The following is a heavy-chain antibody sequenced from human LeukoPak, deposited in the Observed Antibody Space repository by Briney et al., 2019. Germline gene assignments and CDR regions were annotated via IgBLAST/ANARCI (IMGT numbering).Heavy chain of an antibody. V-gene: IGHV1-24*01. CDR2: FDPEDGET. CDR1: GYTLTELS. Sequence: GASVKVSCKVSGYTLTELSMHWVRQAPGKGLEWMGGFDPEDGETIYAQKLQGRVTMTTDTSTSTAYMELRSLRSDDTAVYYCARSIAVAGRIDAFDIWGQGTMVTVSS. D-gene: IGHD6-19*01. J-gene: IGHJ3*02. CDR3: ARSIAVAGRIDAFDI.